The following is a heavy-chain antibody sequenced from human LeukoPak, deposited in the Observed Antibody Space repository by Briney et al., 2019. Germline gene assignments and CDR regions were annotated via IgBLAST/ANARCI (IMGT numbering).Heavy chain of an antibody. CDR1: GFTFSSYW. Sequence: PGGSLRLSCAASGFTFSSYWMSWVRQAPGKGLEWVAFIRYDGSNKYYADSVKGRFTISRDNSKNTLYLQMNSLRAEDTAVYYCAKEYCGGDCYSGIDYWGQGTLVTVSS. D-gene: IGHD2-21*01. V-gene: IGHV3-30*02. CDR2: IRYDGSNK. CDR3: AKEYCGGDCYSGIDY. J-gene: IGHJ4*02.